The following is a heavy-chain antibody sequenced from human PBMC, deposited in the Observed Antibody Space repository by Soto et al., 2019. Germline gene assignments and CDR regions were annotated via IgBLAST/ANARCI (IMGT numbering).Heavy chain of an antibody. CDR2: IYYSGST. Sequence: SETLSLTCTVSGGSISSGDYYWIWIRQPPGKGLEWIGYIYYSGSTYYNPSLKSRVTISVDTSKNQFSLKLSSVTAADTAVYYCARDFGGYSGYDSFFDYWGQGTLVTVSS. D-gene: IGHD5-12*01. V-gene: IGHV4-30-4*01. J-gene: IGHJ4*02. CDR1: GGSISSGDYY. CDR3: ARDFGGYSGYDSFFDY.